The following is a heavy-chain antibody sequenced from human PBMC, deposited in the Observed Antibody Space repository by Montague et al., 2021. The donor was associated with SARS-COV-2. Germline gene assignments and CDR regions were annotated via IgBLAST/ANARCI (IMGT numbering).Heavy chain of an antibody. CDR1: GGSIRSYY. D-gene: IGHD1-1*01. CDR2: VHYTGST. V-gene: IGHV4-59*01. Sequence: SETLSLTYGVSGGSIRSYYWSWIRQSPGKGLEWIGYVHYTGSTKYNPSLKTRVTLSLDTPKNHFSLRLNSVTAADTAVYYCARAQNICFIANCVNYFDLWGLGALVSVSS. J-gene: IGHJ4*02. CDR3: ARAQNICFIANCVNYFDL.